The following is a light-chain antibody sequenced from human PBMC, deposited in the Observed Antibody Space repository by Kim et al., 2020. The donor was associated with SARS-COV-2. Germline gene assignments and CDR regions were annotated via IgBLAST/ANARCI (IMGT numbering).Light chain of an antibody. J-gene: IGKJ1*01. CDR1: QGISSY. CDR3: QQLDSYPRA. CDR2: LAS. V-gene: IGKV1-9*01. Sequence: IHLTQSPSSLSASVGDRVTITCRASQGISSYLAWYQQKPGKAPKLLIYLASTLQSGVPSRFSGRGSGTDFTLTINSLQPEDFATYYCQQLDSYPRAFGQGTKVDIK.